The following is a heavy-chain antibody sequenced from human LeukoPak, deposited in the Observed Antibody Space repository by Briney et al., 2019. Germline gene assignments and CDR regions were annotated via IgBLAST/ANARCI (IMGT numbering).Heavy chain of an antibody. CDR3: ARAPERWYSYGSYTYYYMDV. Sequence: SETLPLTCTVSGGSISSYYWSWLRQPPGKGLEWIGYIYYSGSTNYNPSLKSRVTISVDTSKNQFSLKLGSVTAADTTVYYCARAPERWYSYGSYTYYYMDVWGKGTTVTVSS. CDR1: GGSISSYY. CDR2: IYYSGST. D-gene: IGHD5-18*01. J-gene: IGHJ6*03. V-gene: IGHV4-59*01.